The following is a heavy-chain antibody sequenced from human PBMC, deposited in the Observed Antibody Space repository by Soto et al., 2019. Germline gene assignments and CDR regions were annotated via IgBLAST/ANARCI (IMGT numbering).Heavy chain of an antibody. CDR2: IYYSGST. CDR3: ARRKGYGDFDY. CDR1: GGSISSYY. D-gene: IGHD5-12*01. V-gene: IGHV4-59*08. Sequence: SETLSLTCYVSGGSISSYYWSWIRQPPGKGLEWIGYIYYSGSTNYNPSLKSRVTISVDTSKNQFSLKLSSVTAADTAVYYCARRKGYGDFDYWGQGTLVTVSS. J-gene: IGHJ4*02.